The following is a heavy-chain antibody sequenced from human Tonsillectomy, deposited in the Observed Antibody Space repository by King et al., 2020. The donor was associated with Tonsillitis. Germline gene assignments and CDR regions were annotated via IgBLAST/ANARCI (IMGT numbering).Heavy chain of an antibody. CDR2: IYYSGST. J-gene: IGHJ3*02. Sequence: VQLQESGPGLVKPSETLSLTCTVSGGSISSYYCSWIRQPPGKGLEWIGYIYYSGSTNYNPSLKSRVTISVETSKNQFSLKLRSVTAADTAVYYCARSRYSGSYSDAFDIWGQGTMVTVSS. D-gene: IGHD1-26*01. V-gene: IGHV4-59*08. CDR3: ARSRYSGSYSDAFDI. CDR1: GGSISSYY.